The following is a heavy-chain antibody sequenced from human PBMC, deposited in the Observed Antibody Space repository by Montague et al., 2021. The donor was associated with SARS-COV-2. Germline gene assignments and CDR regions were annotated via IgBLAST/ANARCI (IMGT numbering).Heavy chain of an antibody. J-gene: IGHJ5*02. CDR2: IYFLGNT. Sequence: SETLSLTCTVSGDSVSNDRYYWGWIRQSPGKGLEWIGTIYFLGNTYYSPSLKSRVTMSVDTSKNQLSLRLTSVTASDTAIYYCARSAMIRAVFTSWFDPWGQGTLVTVSS. V-gene: IGHV4-39*01. D-gene: IGHD3-10*01. CDR3: ARSAMIRAVFTSWFDP. CDR1: GDSVSNDRYY.